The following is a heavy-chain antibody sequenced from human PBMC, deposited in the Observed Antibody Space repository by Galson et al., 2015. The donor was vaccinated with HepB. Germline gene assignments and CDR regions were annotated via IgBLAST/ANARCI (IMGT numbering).Heavy chain of an antibody. D-gene: IGHD6-13*01. CDR1: GYSFTTFW. V-gene: IGHV5-10-1*01. CDR2: IDPSDSYA. CDR3: AIGSSIAAAGDFDH. J-gene: IGHJ4*02. Sequence: QSGAEVKKSGESLRISCQASGYSFTTFWISWVRQRPGKGLEWMGRIDPSDSYANYNPSFQGHVSLSADKSISTAYLEWSGLKASDTATYYCAIGSSIAAAGDFDHWGQGTLITVAS.